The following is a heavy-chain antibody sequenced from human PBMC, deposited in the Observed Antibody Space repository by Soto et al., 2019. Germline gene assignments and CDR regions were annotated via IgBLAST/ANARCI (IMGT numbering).Heavy chain of an antibody. CDR2: ISGSGGNT. Sequence: GGSLRLSCAASGFTFSSYAMSWVRQAPGKGLEWVSAISGSGGNTYYADSVKGRFTISRDNSKNTVYLLMSSLRAEDTAVYYCARRYGASFDYWGQGTLVTVSS. CDR1: GFTFSSYA. J-gene: IGHJ4*02. V-gene: IGHV3-23*01. D-gene: IGHD4-17*01. CDR3: ARRYGASFDY.